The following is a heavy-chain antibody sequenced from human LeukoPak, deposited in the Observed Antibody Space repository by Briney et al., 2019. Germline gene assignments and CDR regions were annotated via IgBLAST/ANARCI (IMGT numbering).Heavy chain of an antibody. J-gene: IGHJ5*02. Sequence: GGSLRLSCAASGLTFSSYALSWVRQAPGKGLEWVSAISGSGGSTYYADSVKGRFTISRDNSKNTLYLQMNSLRAEDTAVYYCAKGGVRGVIYNWFDPWGQGTLVTVSS. CDR1: GLTFSSYA. D-gene: IGHD3-10*01. CDR2: ISGSGGST. CDR3: AKGGVRGVIYNWFDP. V-gene: IGHV3-23*01.